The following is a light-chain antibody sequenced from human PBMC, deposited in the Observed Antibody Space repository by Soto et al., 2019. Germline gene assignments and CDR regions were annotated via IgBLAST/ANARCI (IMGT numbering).Light chain of an antibody. Sequence: EIVMTQSPATLSVSPEERATLSCRASQSIRSDLAWYQQKPGQAPRLLIYGSSTRATAIPTRFSGSGSGTEFTLTISSLQSEDFAVYYCQQYNKWPFTVGGGSKVEIK. J-gene: IGKJ4*01. CDR3: QQYNKWPFT. CDR2: GSS. CDR1: QSIRSD. V-gene: IGKV3-15*01.